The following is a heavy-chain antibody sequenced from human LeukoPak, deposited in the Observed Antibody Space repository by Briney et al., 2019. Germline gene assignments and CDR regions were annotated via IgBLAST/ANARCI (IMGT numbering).Heavy chain of an antibody. CDR3: ARLTTVATPFDY. CDR2: MYYSGST. D-gene: IGHD4-23*01. Sequence: SETLSLTCTVSGGSISSSSYYWGWIRQPPGKGLEWIGTMYYSGSTYYNPSLKSRVTISVDTSKNEFSLKLSSVTAADTAVYYCARLTTVATPFDYWGQGTLVTVSS. V-gene: IGHV4-39*07. J-gene: IGHJ4*02. CDR1: GGSISSSSYY.